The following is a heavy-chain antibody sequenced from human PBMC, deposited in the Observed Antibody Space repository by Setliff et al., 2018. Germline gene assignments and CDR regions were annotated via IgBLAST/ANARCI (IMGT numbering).Heavy chain of an antibody. J-gene: IGHJ4*02. Sequence: GASVKVSCKASGDTFNTYTLSWVRQAPGQGLEWMGGIIPLLETVKYAQKFLDRLTMTTDTSTSTAYMELKDLTSDDTALYYCARINFYVSSGFYYASDYWGQGTLVTVSS. CDR2: IIPLLETV. CDR3: ARINFYVSSGFYYASDY. V-gene: IGHV1-69*05. D-gene: IGHD3-22*01. CDR1: GDTFNTYT.